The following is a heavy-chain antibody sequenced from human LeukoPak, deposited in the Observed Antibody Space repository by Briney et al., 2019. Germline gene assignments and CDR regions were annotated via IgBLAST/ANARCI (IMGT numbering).Heavy chain of an antibody. V-gene: IGHV3-9*01. CDR1: GFTFDDYA. CDR3: ARGWFGNV. CDR2: ISWNSGSI. J-gene: IGHJ6*02. D-gene: IGHD3-10*01. Sequence: GGSLRLSCAASGFTFDDYAMHWVRQAPGKGLEWVSGISWNSGSIGYADSVKGRFTISRDNSKNTLYLQMNSLRAEDTAVYYCARGWFGNVWGQGTTVTVSS.